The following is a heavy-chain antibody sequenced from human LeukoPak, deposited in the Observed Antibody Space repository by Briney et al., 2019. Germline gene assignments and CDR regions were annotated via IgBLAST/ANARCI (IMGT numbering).Heavy chain of an antibody. CDR3: AKDHYWSIDY. J-gene: IGHJ4*02. Sequence: GGSLRLSCAASGFDFSSNWMHWVRHAPGQGLVWVSRIKGDGISTNYADSVKGRFTISRDIAKNTLYLQMNRLRAEDTGVYYCAKDHYWSIDYWGRGTLVTVSS. CDR2: IKGDGIST. D-gene: IGHD3-3*01. V-gene: IGHV3-74*01. CDR1: GFDFSSNW.